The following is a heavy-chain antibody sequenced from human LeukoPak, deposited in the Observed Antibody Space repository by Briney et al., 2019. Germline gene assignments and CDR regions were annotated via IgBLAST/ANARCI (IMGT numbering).Heavy chain of an antibody. CDR1: GISVSNDY. D-gene: IGHD5-12*01. V-gene: IGHV3-23*01. J-gene: IGHJ4*02. Sequence: GGSLRLSCAASGISVSNDYMSWVRQAPGKGLEWVSAISGSGGSTYYADSVKGRFTISRDNSKNTLYLQMNSLRAEDTAVYYCAKAESGPYDYWGQGTLVTVSS. CDR3: AKAESGPYDY. CDR2: ISGSGGST.